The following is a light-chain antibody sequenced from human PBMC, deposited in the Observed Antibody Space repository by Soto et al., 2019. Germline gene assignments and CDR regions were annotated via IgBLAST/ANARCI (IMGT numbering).Light chain of an antibody. J-gene: IGKJ3*01. V-gene: IGKV3-11*01. CDR1: QSVSNY. Sequence: EIVLTQSPATLSVCPGERATLSCRASQSVSNYLAWFQQKPGQAPRLLIYDASNRATGIPARFSGSGSGTDFTLTINSLEPEDFAVYYCQLRGNWPPFTFGPGTRVDIK. CDR2: DAS. CDR3: QLRGNWPPFT.